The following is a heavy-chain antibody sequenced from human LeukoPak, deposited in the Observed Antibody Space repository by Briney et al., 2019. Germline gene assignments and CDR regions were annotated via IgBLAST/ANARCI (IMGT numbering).Heavy chain of an antibody. V-gene: IGHV1-8*01. Sequence: ASVKVSWKASGYTFTSYDINWVRQATGQGLEWMGWMNPNSGNTGYAQRFQGRVTMTRNASISTAYMELSSLGSEDTAVYYCARGASLRAVVVGASTSPPMPYDFWGQGTLVTVSS. CDR1: GYTFTSYD. CDR3: ARGASLRAVVVGASTSPPMPYDF. D-gene: IGHD2-15*01. CDR2: MNPNSGNT. J-gene: IGHJ4*02.